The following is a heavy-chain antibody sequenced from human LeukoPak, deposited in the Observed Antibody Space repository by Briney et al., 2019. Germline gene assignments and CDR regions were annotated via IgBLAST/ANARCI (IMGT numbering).Heavy chain of an antibody. D-gene: IGHD6-25*01. V-gene: IGHV4-34*01. J-gene: IGHJ3*02. CDR1: GGSFSGYY. CDR3: ARTSPRLDAFDI. CDR2: INHSGST. Sequence: SWTLSLTCAVYGGSFSGYYWSWIRQPPGKGLAWSGEINHSGSTNYNPSLKSRVTISLDTSKNQFSLKLSSVTAAETAVYYCARTSPRLDAFDIWGQGTMVTVSS.